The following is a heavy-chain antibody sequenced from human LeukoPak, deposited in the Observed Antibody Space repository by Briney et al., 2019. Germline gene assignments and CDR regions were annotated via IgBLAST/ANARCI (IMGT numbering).Heavy chain of an antibody. V-gene: IGHV4-34*01. CDR2: INHSGST. J-gene: IGHJ4*02. CDR1: GGSFSGYY. D-gene: IGHD3-10*01. Sequence: SETLSLTCAVYGGSFSGYYWSWIRQPPGKGLEWIGEINHSGSTSYNPSLKSRVTISVDKSKTQFSLKLSSVTAADTAVYYCARGLHTRYGSGSYYRPTRYYFDYWGQGTLVTVSS. CDR3: ARGLHTRYGSGSYYRPTRYYFDY.